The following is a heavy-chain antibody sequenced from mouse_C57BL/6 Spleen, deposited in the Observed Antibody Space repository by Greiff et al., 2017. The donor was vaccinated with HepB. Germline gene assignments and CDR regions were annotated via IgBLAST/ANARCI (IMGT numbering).Heavy chain of an antibody. CDR1: GYTFTSYG. Sequence: QVQLQQSGAELARPGASVKLSCKASGYTFTSYGISWVKQRTGQGLEWIGEIYPRSGNTYYNEKFKGKATLTADESSSTAYMELRSLTSEDSAVYFCARCYDGYYGYFDYWGQGTTLTVSS. J-gene: IGHJ2*01. CDR2: IYPRSGNT. V-gene: IGHV1-81*01. CDR3: ARCYDGYYGYFDY. D-gene: IGHD2-3*01.